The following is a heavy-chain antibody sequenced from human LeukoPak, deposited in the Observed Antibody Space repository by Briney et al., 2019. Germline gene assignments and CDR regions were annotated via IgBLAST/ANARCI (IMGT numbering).Heavy chain of an antibody. J-gene: IGHJ4*02. CDR3: ARVVPASDS. CDR2: IGGIGATI. D-gene: IGHD2-2*01. Sequence: GGSLRLSCAASGFTFSNHGMSWVRQAPGKGLEWVSAIGGIGATIYYADSVRGRFTISRDNSNNILYLQMNSLRADDTAVYFCARVVPASDSWGQGTLVTVSS. V-gene: IGHV3-23*01. CDR1: GFTFSNHG.